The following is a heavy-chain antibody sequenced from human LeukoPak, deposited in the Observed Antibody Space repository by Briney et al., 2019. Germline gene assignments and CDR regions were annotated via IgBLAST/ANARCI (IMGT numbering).Heavy chain of an antibody. Sequence: ASVKVSCKASGYTFTSYGITWGRQAPGQGLEWRGWISAYNGNTNYAQKLQGRVTMTTDTSTSTAYMELRSLRSDDTALYYCSRDVIVVVPAAMLGYSGYWGQGTLVTVSS. V-gene: IGHV1-18*01. CDR3: SRDVIVVVPAAMLGYSGY. CDR2: ISAYNGNT. D-gene: IGHD2-2*01. J-gene: IGHJ4*02. CDR1: GYTFTSYG.